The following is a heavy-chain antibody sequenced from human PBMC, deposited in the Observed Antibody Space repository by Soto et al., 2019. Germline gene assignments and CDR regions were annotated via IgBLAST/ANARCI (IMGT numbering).Heavy chain of an antibody. D-gene: IGHD5-12*01. V-gene: IGHV4-30-2*06. CDR3: ARGGGYDPFDS. J-gene: IGHJ4*02. Sequence: PSETLSLTCTVFGASISYGGYSWSWVRQSPGRGLEWIGYISHLENTYFHPSFKGRLTMSIGRTRNQFSLNLSSVTAADMAVYFCARGGGYDPFDSWGQGILVTVSS. CDR1: GASISYGGYS. CDR2: ISHLENT.